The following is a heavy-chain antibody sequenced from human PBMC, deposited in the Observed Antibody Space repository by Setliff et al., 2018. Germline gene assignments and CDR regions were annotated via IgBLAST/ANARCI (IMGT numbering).Heavy chain of an antibody. Sequence: GGSLRLSCAASGFTFDDYAMTWVRQAPGKGLEWVAVISYDGINKYYADSVKGRFTISRDNSKNTLYLQMNSLRLEDTAVYYCLVAYTSSWYSSGFDPWGQGTLVTVSS. CDR2: ISYDGINK. V-gene: IGHV3-30*01. CDR3: LVAYTSSWYSSGFDP. D-gene: IGHD6-13*01. CDR1: GFTFDDYA. J-gene: IGHJ5*02.